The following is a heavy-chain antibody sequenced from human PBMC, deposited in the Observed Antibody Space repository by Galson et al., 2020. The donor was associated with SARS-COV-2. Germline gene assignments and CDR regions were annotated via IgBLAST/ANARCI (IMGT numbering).Heavy chain of an antibody. V-gene: IGHV1-8*01. CDR1: GYTFTNYE. Sequence: ASVKVSCKASGYTFTNYEINWVRQAPGQGLEGMGWMNPNSGNTGYAQKFQGRVTMTRTTSISTAYMELNSLTSEDTAVYYCARSYDDFATWFDPWGQGTLVTVSS. CDR3: ARSYDDFATWFDP. J-gene: IGHJ5*02. CDR2: MNPNSGNT. D-gene: IGHD4-17*01.